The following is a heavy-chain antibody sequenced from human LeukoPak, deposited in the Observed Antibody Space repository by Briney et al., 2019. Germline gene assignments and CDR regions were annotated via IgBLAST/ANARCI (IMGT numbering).Heavy chain of an antibody. Sequence: PGRSLRLSCAASGFTFSSYGMHWVRQAPGKGLEWVAVIWYDGSNKYYADSVKGRFTISRDNSKNTLYLQMNSLRAEDTAVYYCAREQSYYPYMDVWGKGTTVTVSS. J-gene: IGHJ6*03. CDR2: IWYDGSNK. V-gene: IGHV3-33*01. CDR1: GFTFSSYG. D-gene: IGHD3-10*01. CDR3: AREQSYYPYMDV.